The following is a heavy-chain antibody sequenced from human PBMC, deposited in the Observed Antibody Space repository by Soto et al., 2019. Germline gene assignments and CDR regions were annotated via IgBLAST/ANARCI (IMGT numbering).Heavy chain of an antibody. CDR2: IDPSDSYT. Sequence: GESLMICCPFAGYNFTPYWINWVRQMPGKGLEWMGRIDPSDSYTNYSPSFQGHVTISTDNSLNTAYLQWSSLKASDTAIYYCARAWERIHWFDPWGLGTLVTVSS. D-gene: IGHD1-26*01. V-gene: IGHV5-10-1*01. CDR1: GYNFTPYW. CDR3: ARAWERIHWFDP. J-gene: IGHJ5*02.